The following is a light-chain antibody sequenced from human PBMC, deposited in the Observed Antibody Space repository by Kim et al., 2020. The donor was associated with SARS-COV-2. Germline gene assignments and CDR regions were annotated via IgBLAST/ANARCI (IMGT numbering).Light chain of an antibody. Sequence: FTLSVGYSNYTVDWYQQRPGKGPRFVMRVGTGGIVGSKGDGIPDRFSVLGSGLNRYLTIKNIQEEDESDYHCGADHGSGSNFVYVFGTGTKVTVL. J-gene: IGLJ1*01. V-gene: IGLV9-49*01. CDR3: GADHGSGSNFVYV. CDR2: VGTGGIVG. CDR1: VGYSNYT.